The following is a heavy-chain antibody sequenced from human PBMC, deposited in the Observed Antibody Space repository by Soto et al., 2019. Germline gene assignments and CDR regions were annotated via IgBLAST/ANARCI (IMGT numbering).Heavy chain of an antibody. J-gene: IGHJ4*02. CDR1: GFTFSSYA. Sequence: GGSLRLSCAASGFTFSSYAMSWVRQAPGKGLEWGSAISGSGGSTYYADSVKAQFTISRDNSKKTLYLQMNSLRAEDPALYYCHLEGAGGVGILWGQGTRVTVSS. CDR3: HLEGAGGVGIL. D-gene: IGHD6-19*01. V-gene: IGHV3-23*01. CDR2: ISGSGGST.